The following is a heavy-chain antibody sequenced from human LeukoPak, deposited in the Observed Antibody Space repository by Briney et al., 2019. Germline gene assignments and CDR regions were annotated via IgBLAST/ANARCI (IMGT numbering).Heavy chain of an antibody. CDR1: GFTFSSYP. V-gene: IGHV3-23*01. J-gene: IGHJ4*02. CDR3: ARDSSHYRGGSDY. D-gene: IGHD6-25*01. Sequence: GGSLRLSCVVSGFTFSSYPMSWVRQAPGKGLEWVSVISESGDITHYADSMKGRFIVSRDNTRNTLNLQMNNLRAEDTAIYYCARDSSHYRGGSDYWGQGTLVTVSS. CDR2: ISESGDIT.